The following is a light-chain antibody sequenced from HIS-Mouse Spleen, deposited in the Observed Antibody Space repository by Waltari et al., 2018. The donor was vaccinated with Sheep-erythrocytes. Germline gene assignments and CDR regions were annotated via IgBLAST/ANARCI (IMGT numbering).Light chain of an antibody. J-gene: IGLJ2*01. CDR1: SLRSYY. CDR2: GKN. CDR3: NSRDSSGKV. Sequence: SSELTQDPAVSVALGQTVRITCQGDSLRSYYASWYQQKPGQAPVIVIYGKNNRPSGIPDRFSGSSSGNTASLTITGAQAEDEADYYCNSRDSSGKVFGGGTKLTVL. V-gene: IGLV3-19*01.